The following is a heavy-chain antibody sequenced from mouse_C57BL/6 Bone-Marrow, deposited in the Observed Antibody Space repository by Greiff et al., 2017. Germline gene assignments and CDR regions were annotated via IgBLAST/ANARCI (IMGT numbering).Heavy chain of an antibody. V-gene: IGHV14-4*01. CDR1: GFNIKDDY. Sequence: EVQLQQSGAELVRPGASVKLSCTASGFNIKDDYMHWVKQRPEQGLEWIGWIDPENGDTEYASKFQGKATITADTSSNTAYLQLSSLTSEDTAVYYFTSYYGNSAWFAYWGQGTLVTVSA. CDR3: TSYYGNSAWFAY. D-gene: IGHD2-1*01. J-gene: IGHJ3*01. CDR2: IDPENGDT.